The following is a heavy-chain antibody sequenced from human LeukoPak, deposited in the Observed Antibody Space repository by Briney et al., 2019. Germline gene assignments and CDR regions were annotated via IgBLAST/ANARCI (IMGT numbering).Heavy chain of an antibody. CDR2: FTPEDGKP. D-gene: IGHD3-22*01. CDR1: EYNLSELS. Sequence: ASLKVSCKVSEYNLSELSVHWVRQAPGKGLEWMGTFTPEDGKPIYAQKFQGGVTVTEDTTTDTGYMELSRLSSEDTAVYYCAASIYYKSSLFDYWGQGTLVTVSS. V-gene: IGHV1-24*01. J-gene: IGHJ4*02. CDR3: AASIYYKSSLFDY.